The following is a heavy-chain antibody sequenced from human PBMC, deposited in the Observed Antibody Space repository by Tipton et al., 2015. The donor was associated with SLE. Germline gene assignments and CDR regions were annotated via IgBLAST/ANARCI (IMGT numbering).Heavy chain of an antibody. J-gene: IGHJ3*02. V-gene: IGHV4-34*01. D-gene: IGHD3-22*01. Sequence: GLVKPSETLSLTCAVYGGSFSGYYWSWIRQPPGKGLEWIGEINHSGSTNYNPSLKSRVTISVDTSKNQFSLKLSSVTAADTAVYYCARVRYYYDSTHAFDIWGQGTMVTVSS. CDR2: INHSGST. CDR3: ARVRYYYDSTHAFDI. CDR1: GGSFSGYY.